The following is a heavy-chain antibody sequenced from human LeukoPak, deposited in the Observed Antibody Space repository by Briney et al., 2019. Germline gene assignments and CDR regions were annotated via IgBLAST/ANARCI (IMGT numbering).Heavy chain of an antibody. D-gene: IGHD1-7*01. CDR2: INYSGTT. J-gene: IGHJ6*02. Sequence: PSETLSLTCTASGGSISSSGYYWGWIRQPPGKGLEWIASINYSGTTNYNPSLKSRVTISVDTSKNQFSLKLSSVTAADTAVYHCARDNWNYGSSMDVWGQGTTVTVSS. V-gene: IGHV4-39*07. CDR1: GGSISSSGYY. CDR3: ARDNWNYGSSMDV.